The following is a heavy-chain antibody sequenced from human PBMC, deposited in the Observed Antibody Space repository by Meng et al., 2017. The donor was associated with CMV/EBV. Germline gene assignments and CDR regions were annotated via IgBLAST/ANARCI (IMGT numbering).Heavy chain of an antibody. Sequence: ASVKVSCKASGYTFTGYYMHWVRQAPGQGVEWMGWINPNSGGTNYAQKFQGRVTMTRDTSISTAYMELSRLRSDDTAVYYCARGLLWFGELYFDYWGQGTLVTVSS. V-gene: IGHV1-2*02. D-gene: IGHD3-10*01. J-gene: IGHJ4*02. CDR2: INPNSGGT. CDR3: ARGLLWFGELYFDY. CDR1: GYTFTGYY.